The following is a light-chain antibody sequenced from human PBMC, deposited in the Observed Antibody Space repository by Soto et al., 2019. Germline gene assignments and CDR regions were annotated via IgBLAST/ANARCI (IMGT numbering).Light chain of an antibody. Sequence: QSALTQPRSVSGSPGQSVTISCTRTSSDVDNYNNVSWYQQHPGKAPKLLIYDVNKHPSGVPYRFSGSKSGNTASLTISGLQAGDEADYYCCSYAGTYTRVFGTGTKV. J-gene: IGLJ1*01. CDR1: SSDVDNYNN. CDR2: DVN. CDR3: CSYAGTYTRV. V-gene: IGLV2-11*01.